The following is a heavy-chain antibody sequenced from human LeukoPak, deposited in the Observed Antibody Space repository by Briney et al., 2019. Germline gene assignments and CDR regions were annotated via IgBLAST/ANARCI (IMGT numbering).Heavy chain of an antibody. CDR1: GFIFRSYW. CDR2: IDEHGFKT. J-gene: IGHJ4*02. CDR3: ARDGITCTRDY. V-gene: IGHV3-7*01. Sequence: PGGSPRLSCAASGFIFRSYWMVWVRQAPGKGLEWVASIDEHGFKTYYAASVTGRFTISKDTAKNSLDLQMNSLRAEDTAAYYCARDGITCTRDYWGQGALVTVSS. D-gene: IGHD1-7*01.